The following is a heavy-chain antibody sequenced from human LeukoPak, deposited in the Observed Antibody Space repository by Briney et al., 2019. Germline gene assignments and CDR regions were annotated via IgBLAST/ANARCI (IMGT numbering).Heavy chain of an antibody. CDR1: GGSFSGYY. J-gene: IGHJ4*02. Sequence: SETLSLTCAVYGGSFSGYYWSWIRQPPGKGLEWIGEINHSGSTNYNPSLKSRVTISVDPSKNQFSLRLSSVTAADTAVYYCARDMWDSSSFFDYWGQGTLVTVSS. CDR2: INHSGST. D-gene: IGHD6-13*01. V-gene: IGHV4-34*01. CDR3: ARDMWDSSSFFDY.